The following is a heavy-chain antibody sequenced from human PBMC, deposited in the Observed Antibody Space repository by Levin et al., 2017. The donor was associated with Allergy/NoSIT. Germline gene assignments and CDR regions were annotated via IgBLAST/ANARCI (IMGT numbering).Heavy chain of an antibody. J-gene: IGHJ4*02. Sequence: PGGSLRLSCAASGFTFSNAWMSWVRQAPGKGLEWVGRIKSKTDGGTTDYAAPVKGRFTISRDDSKNTLYLQMNSLKTEDTAVYYCTTDPRYRDYEVYWGQGTLVTVSS. CDR3: TTDPRYRDYEVY. V-gene: IGHV3-15*01. CDR1: GFTFSNAW. D-gene: IGHD5-12*01. CDR2: IKSKTDGGTT.